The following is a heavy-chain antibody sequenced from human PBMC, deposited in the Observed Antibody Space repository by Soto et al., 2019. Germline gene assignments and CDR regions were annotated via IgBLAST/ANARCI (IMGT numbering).Heavy chain of an antibody. CDR1: GFTFSSYS. V-gene: IGHV3-21*01. CDR2: ISSSSSYI. Sequence: PGGSLRLSCAASGFTFSSYSMNWVRQAPGKGLEWVSSISSSSSYIYYADSVKGRFTISRDNAKNSLYLQMNSLRAEDTAVYYCARVGAREGLLEPERSYYFDYWGQGTLVTVSS. J-gene: IGHJ4*02. CDR3: ARVGAREGLLEPERSYYFDY. D-gene: IGHD1-1*01.